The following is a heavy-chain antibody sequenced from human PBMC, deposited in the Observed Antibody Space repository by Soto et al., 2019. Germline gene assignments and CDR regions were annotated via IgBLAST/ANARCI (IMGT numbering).Heavy chain of an antibody. J-gene: IGHJ6*03. CDR1: GFTFSDYY. D-gene: IGHD3-10*01. Sequence: GGSLRLSCAASGFTFSDYYMSWIRQAPGKGLEWVSYISSSGSTIYYADSVKGRFTISRDNAKNSLYLQMNSLRAEDTAVYYCARDQDSGSYSDRYMDVWGKGTTVTVSS. CDR2: ISSSGSTI. CDR3: ARDQDSGSYSDRYMDV. V-gene: IGHV3-11*01.